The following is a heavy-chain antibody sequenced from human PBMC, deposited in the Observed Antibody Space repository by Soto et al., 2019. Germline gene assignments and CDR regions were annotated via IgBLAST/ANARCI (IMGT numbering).Heavy chain of an antibody. V-gene: IGHV3-23*01. Sequence: GGSLRLSCAASGFTFSSYAMSWVRQAPGKGLEWVSAISGSGGSTYYADSVKGRFTISRDNSKNTLYLQMNSLRAEDTAVYYCAKIRSSSSFILQPLDYWGQGTLVTVSS. CDR2: ISGSGGST. CDR1: GFTFSSYA. D-gene: IGHD6-13*01. J-gene: IGHJ4*02. CDR3: AKIRSSSSFILQPLDY.